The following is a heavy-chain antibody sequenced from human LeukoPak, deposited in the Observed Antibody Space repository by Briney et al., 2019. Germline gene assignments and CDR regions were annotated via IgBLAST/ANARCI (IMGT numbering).Heavy chain of an antibody. CDR2: ISTSSSYI. Sequence: PGGSLRLSCAASGFTFSDYYMSWIRQAPGKGLEWVSSISTSSSYIHYADSVKGRFTISRDNAKNSLYLQMSSLRAEDTAVYYCARGTLNIPGEHGAFDYWGQGTLVTVSS. V-gene: IGHV3-11*06. J-gene: IGHJ4*02. CDR1: GFTFSDYY. D-gene: IGHD1-14*01. CDR3: ARGTLNIPGEHGAFDY.